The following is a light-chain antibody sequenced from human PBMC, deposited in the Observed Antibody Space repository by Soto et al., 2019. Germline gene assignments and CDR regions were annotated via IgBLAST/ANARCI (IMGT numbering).Light chain of an antibody. J-gene: IGKJ1*01. CDR2: QTS. Sequence: EIVLTPSPATLSSFPGDRVTLSCRASQYINTRLAWYQHRPGQAPRLLIYQTSLRAAGIPARFSASGSGTDLTLTISDVQPEDFALYYCHQRQSWPRTFGQGTKVDIK. CDR1: QYINTR. V-gene: IGKV3-11*01. CDR3: HQRQSWPRT.